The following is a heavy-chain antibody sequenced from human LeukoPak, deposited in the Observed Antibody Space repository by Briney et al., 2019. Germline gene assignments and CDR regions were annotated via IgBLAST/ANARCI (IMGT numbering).Heavy chain of an antibody. CDR1: GGSISSYY. D-gene: IGHD2-21*01. CDR3: ARKGPEHLPTYFDH. Sequence: SETLSLTCIVSGGSISSYYWSWIRQPPGKGLEWIGYIWPSGSTNYNPSHSGRVAISLDKSRNHFTLMVTAVTAADTAFYYCARKGPEHLPTYFDHWGRGILVTVSS. J-gene: IGHJ4*02. V-gene: IGHV4-4*08. CDR2: IWPSGST.